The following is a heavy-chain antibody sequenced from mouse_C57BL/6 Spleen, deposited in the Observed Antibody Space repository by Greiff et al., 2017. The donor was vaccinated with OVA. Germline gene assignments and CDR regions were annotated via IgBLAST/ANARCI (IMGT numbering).Heavy chain of an antibody. J-gene: IGHJ4*01. CDR1: GYTFTSYW. V-gene: IGHV1-80*01. CDR3: ARTGDYGGGYYAMDY. CDR2: IYPGDGDT. D-gene: IGHD2-4*01. Sequence: QVQLQQSGAELVKPGASVKLSCKASGYTFTSYWMHWVKQRPGKGLEWIGQIYPGDGDTNYNGKFKGKATLTADKSSSTAYMQLSSLTSEDSAVYFCARTGDYGGGYYAMDYWGQGTSVTVSS.